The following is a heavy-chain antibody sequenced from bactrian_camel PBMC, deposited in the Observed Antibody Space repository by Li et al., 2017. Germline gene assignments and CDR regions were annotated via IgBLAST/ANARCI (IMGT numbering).Heavy chain of an antibody. CDR3: AADVDPCVVVSDTFIKIGI. J-gene: IGHJ6*01. CDR1: RYTYKRNC. D-gene: IGHD2*01. Sequence: VESGGGSVQAGGSLTLSCAAGRYTYKRNCMGWFRQRPGKGREGVAAIDAEGAINYADSAKGRFTISRDNAKNTLYLQMNSLKPEDTAMYYCAADVDPCVVVSDTFIKIGIWSQGTQVTVS. CDR2: IDAEGAI. V-gene: IGHV3S1*01.